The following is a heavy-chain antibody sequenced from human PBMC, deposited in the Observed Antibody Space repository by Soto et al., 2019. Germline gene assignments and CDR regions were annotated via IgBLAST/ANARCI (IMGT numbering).Heavy chain of an antibody. Sequence: ASVKFSCKAAGYTFSSYGISWVRQAPGQGLEWMGWISVYNGNTNYAEKVQGRLTLTTDISTSTAYMDLRSLRYDDTAVYYCARGFCSGPNCPLRGYWGQGTLVTVSS. V-gene: IGHV1-18*01. CDR2: ISVYNGNT. CDR3: ARGFCSGPNCPLRGY. CDR1: GYTFSSYG. D-gene: IGHD2-15*01. J-gene: IGHJ4*02.